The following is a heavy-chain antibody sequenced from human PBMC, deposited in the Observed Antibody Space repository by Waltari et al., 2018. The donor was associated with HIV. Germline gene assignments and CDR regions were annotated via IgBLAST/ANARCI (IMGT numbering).Heavy chain of an antibody. CDR3: AHQISGQWLTPGH. J-gene: IGHJ4*02. CDR2: ISASSFIHT. V-gene: IGHV3-23*01. D-gene: IGHD6-19*01. CDR1: GFAFNNYD. Sequence: EVQLLESGGGLVQPGESLRLSCAASGFAFNNYDMNWVPQAPGKVMEWVSAISASSFIHTYYADSVKGRFTVSRYNSKSTVYLQMNSLRVEDTAVYYCAHQISGQWLTPGHWGRGTRVTVSS.